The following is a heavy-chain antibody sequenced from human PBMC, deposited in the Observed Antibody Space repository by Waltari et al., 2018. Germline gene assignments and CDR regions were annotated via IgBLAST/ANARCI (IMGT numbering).Heavy chain of an antibody. J-gene: IGHJ3*02. V-gene: IGHV1-2*02. D-gene: IGHD2-21*01. CDR3: ARITDVVSGAFDI. Sequence: QVQLVQSGAEVKKTGASVKVSCKASGYTFTGYYRHWVRPAPRQGLEWMGWINPNSGGTNYAQKFQGRVTMTRDTSISTAYMELSRLRSDDTAVYYCARITDVVSGAFDIWGQGTMVTVSS. CDR2: INPNSGGT. CDR1: GYTFTGYY.